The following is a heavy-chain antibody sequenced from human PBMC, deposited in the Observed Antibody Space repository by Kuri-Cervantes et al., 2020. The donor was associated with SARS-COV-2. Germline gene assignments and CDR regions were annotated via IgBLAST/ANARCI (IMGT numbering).Heavy chain of an antibody. CDR3: AKDSRDQLVGGGGWFDP. D-gene: IGHD6-6*01. CDR1: GFTFDGYA. Sequence: SLKISCAASGFTFDGYAMHWVRQAPGKGLEWVSGISWNSGSIVYADSVKGRFTISSDNAKNFLYLQMNSLRAEDTALYYCAKDSRDQLVGGGGWFDPWGQGTLVTVSS. CDR2: ISWNSGSI. V-gene: IGHV3-9*01. J-gene: IGHJ5*02.